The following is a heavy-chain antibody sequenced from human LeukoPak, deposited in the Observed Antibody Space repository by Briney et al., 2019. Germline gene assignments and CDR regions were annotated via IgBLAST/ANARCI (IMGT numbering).Heavy chain of an antibody. J-gene: IGHJ4*02. D-gene: IGHD1-26*01. V-gene: IGHV3-30*02. CDR3: AKVGSGRPRASFDY. Sequence: GGSLRLSCAASGFTFSSYGMHWVRQAPGKGLEWVAFIRYDGSNKYYADSVKGRFTISRDNSKNTLYLQMNSLRAEDTAVYYCAKVGSGRPRASFDYWGQGTLVTVSS. CDR1: GFTFSSYG. CDR2: IRYDGSNK.